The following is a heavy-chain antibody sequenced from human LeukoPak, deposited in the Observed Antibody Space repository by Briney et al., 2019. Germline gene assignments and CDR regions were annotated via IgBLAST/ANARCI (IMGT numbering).Heavy chain of an antibody. D-gene: IGHD4-17*01. J-gene: IGHJ4*02. Sequence: GGTLRLSCAAAGFTFSTYGMTWVRQAPGKGLEWVSFIYSGGNTHYSDSVKGRFTISRDNSKNTLYLQMNSLRADDTAVYYCARRAGEYSHPYDYWGQGTLVTVSS. V-gene: IGHV3-23*05. CDR3: ARRAGEYSHPYDY. CDR1: GFTFSTYG. CDR2: IYSGGNT.